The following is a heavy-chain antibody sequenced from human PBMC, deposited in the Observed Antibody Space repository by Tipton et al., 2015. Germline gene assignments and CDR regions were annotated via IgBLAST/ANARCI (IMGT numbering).Heavy chain of an antibody. J-gene: IGHJ4*02. D-gene: IGHD6-19*01. CDR2: ISRSGSII. Sequence: SLRLSCAASGFNFSTYGMHWVRQAPGKGLKWVSYISRSGSIIHYVDSVKGRFTISRDNAKNSLYLQMNSLRAEDTAVYYCAREQDDRYNSGWFLYWGQGTPVTVSS. CDR3: AREQDDRYNSGWFLY. CDR1: GFNFSTYG. V-gene: IGHV3-48*04.